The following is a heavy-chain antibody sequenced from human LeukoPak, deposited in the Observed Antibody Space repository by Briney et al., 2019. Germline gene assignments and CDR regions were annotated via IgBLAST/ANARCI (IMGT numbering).Heavy chain of an antibody. CDR2: IYSGGST. Sequence: GGSLRLSCAASGFTVSSNYMSWVRQAPGKGPEWVSVIYSGGSTYYADSVKGRFTISRDNSKNTLYLQMNSLRAEDTAVYYCARDSGRDGYRYWGQGTLVTVSS. J-gene: IGHJ4*02. CDR1: GFTVSSNY. D-gene: IGHD5-24*01. CDR3: ARDSGRDGYRY. V-gene: IGHV3-53*05.